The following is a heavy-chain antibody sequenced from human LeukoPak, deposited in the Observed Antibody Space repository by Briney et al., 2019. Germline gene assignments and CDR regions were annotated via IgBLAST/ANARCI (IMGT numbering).Heavy chain of an antibody. V-gene: IGHV4-4*02. D-gene: IGHD3-9*01. CDR3: ARGRFDWLLSTYYFDY. J-gene: IGHJ4*02. Sequence: PSETLSLTCAVSGGSISSSNWWSWVRQPPGKGLEWIGEIYHSGSTNYNPSLKSRVTISVDTSKNQFSLKLSSVTAADTAVYYCARGRFDWLLSTYYFDYWGQGTLVTVSS. CDR2: IYHSGST. CDR1: GGSISSSNW.